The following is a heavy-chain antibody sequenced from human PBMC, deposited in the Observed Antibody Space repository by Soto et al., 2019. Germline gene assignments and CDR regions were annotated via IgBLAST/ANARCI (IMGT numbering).Heavy chain of an antibody. Sequence: QVQLVQSGAEVKKPGASVRVSCKASAYTFTSYYVHWVRQAPGQGPEWMGMINPSRGGTDYAQKCQGRVTMTGDTSTTTVYMELSSLRSEDTAIYYCTRSIITTAGTDAFDLWGQGTLVTVSS. CDR2: INPSRGGT. CDR3: TRSIITTAGTDAFDL. J-gene: IGHJ3*01. D-gene: IGHD6-13*01. V-gene: IGHV1-46*03. CDR1: AYTFTSYY.